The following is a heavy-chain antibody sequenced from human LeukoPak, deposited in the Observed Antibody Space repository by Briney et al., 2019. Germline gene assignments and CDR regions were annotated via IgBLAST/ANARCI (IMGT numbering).Heavy chain of an antibody. J-gene: IGHJ3*02. CDR3: AHYDIVVVVAAIGAFDI. CDR2: FYWNDDK. CDR1: GFSLSTSGVV. D-gene: IGHD2-15*01. V-gene: IGHV2-5*01. Sequence: SGPTLVKPTQTLTLTCTFSGFSLSTSGVVLGWFLQPQGKALEGLALFYWNDDKRYSPSLKSRLTITKDTSKNQVVLTMTNMDPVDTATYYCAHYDIVVVVAAIGAFDIWGQGTMVTVSS.